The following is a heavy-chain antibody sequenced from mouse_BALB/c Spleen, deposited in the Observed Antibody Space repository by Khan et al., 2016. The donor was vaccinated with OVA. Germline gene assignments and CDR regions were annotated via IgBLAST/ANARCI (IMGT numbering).Heavy chain of an antibody. Sequence: EVQLQESGGGLVQPGGSRKLSCAASGFTFSSFGMHWVRQAPEKGREWVAYISGDSTTIYYTDTVKGRFTISRDNPRNTLFLQMTSLRSEDMAMYYCTRSYFFGYYFDQWGQGTTLTVSS. V-gene: IGHV5-17*02. D-gene: IGHD1-1*01. CDR2: ISGDSTTI. CDR3: TRSYFFGYYFDQ. J-gene: IGHJ2*01. CDR1: GFTFSSFG.